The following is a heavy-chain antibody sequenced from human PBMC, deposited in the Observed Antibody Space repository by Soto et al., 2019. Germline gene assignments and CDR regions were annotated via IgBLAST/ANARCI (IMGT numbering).Heavy chain of an antibody. Sequence: PSETLSLTCAVYGGSFSGYYWSWIRQPPGKGLEWIGEINHSGSTNYNPSLKSRVTISVDTSKNQFSLKLSSVTAADTAVYYCARAPQIAARPKPLDYWGQGTLVTVSS. CDR3: ARAPQIAARPKPLDY. D-gene: IGHD6-6*01. CDR2: INHSGST. CDR1: GGSFSGYY. J-gene: IGHJ4*02. V-gene: IGHV4-34*01.